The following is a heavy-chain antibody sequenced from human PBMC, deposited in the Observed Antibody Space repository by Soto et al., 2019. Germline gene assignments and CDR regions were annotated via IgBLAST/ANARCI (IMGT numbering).Heavy chain of an antibody. CDR2: ISSSSSYI. J-gene: IGHJ4*02. D-gene: IGHD3-3*01. Sequence: EVQLVESGGGLVKPGGSLRLSCAASGFTFSSYSMNWVRQAPGKGLEWVSSISSSSSYIYYADSVKGRFTISRDNAKNSLYLQMNSLRAEDTAVYYCARDGGVVGRFLGWGQGTLVTVSS. V-gene: IGHV3-21*01. CDR1: GFTFSSYS. CDR3: ARDGGVVGRFLG.